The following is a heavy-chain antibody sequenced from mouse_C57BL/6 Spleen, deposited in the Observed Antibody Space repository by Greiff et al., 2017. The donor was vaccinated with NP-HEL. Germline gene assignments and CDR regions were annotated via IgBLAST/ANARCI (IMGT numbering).Heavy chain of an antibody. D-gene: IGHD2-4*01. Sequence: VHVKQSGAELVKPGASVKLSCTASGFNIKDYYMHWVKQRTEQGLEWIGRIDPEDGETKYAPKFPGQAPITAYTSANPAYLQLSSLTSEDTAVDYCARCDYDLYYFDYWGQGTTLTVSS. J-gene: IGHJ2*01. CDR3: ARCDYDLYYFDY. CDR1: GFNIKDYY. V-gene: IGHV14-2*01. CDR2: IDPEDGET.